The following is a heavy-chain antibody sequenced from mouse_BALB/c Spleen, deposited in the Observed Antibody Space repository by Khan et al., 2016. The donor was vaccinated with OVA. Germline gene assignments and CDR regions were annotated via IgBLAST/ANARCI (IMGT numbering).Heavy chain of an antibody. Sequence: QIQLVQSGPKLKKPGETVKISCKASGYTLTDYGMNWVKQAPGKGLKWMGWINTCTGEATYADDFKGRFAFSLETSANTAYLQINNLKTEDTATYFCSRSNGNYWFAYWGQGTLVTVSA. CDR1: GYTLTDYG. V-gene: IGHV9-3-1*01. CDR2: INTCTGEA. CDR3: SRSNGNYWFAY. D-gene: IGHD2-1*01. J-gene: IGHJ3*01.